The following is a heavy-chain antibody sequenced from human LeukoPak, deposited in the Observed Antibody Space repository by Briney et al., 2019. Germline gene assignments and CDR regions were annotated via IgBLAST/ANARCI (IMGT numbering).Heavy chain of an antibody. D-gene: IGHD6-13*01. CDR3: ARKVAAAGALAWFDP. Sequence: ASVKVSCKASGYTCTSYGISWVRQAPGQGLEWMGWISAYNGNTNYAQKLQGRVTMTTDTSTSTAYMELRSLRSDDTAVYYCARKVAAAGALAWFDPWGQGTLVTVSS. CDR2: ISAYNGNT. V-gene: IGHV1-18*01. J-gene: IGHJ5*02. CDR1: GYTCTSYG.